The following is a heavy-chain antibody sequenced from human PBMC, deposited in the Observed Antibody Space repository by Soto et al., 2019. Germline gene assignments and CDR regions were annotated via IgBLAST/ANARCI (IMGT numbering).Heavy chain of an antibody. J-gene: IGHJ4*02. CDR1: GDTVSTNSVA. CDR2: TYYRSQWYD. D-gene: IGHD3-22*01. V-gene: IGHV6-1*01. CDR3: ARESSGYYYRYFDY. Sequence: PSQTLSLTCAISGDTVSTNSVAWNWIRQSPSTGLEWLGRTYYRSQWYDDYAESVKSRISITPDTSKNQFSLRLNSVTPEDTAVYYCARESSGYYYRYFDYWGQGTLVTVSS.